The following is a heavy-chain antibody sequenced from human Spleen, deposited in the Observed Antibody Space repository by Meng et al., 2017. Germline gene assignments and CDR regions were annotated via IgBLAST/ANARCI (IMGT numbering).Heavy chain of an antibody. CDR3: ARAGDTSILDY. J-gene: IGHJ4*02. CDR2: IYYTGNT. CDR1: GASISRGGHY. Sequence: LRLSCTVSGASISRGGHYWSWIRQHPGKGLEWIGYIYYTGNTYYNPSLKSRLSLSVDTSENQFSLQLTAVTAADTAVYFCARAGDTSILDYWGQGTLVTVSS. D-gene: IGHD5-18*01. V-gene: IGHV4-31*03.